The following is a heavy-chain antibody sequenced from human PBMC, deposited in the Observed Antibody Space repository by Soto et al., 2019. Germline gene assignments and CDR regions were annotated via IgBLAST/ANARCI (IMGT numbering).Heavy chain of an antibody. CDR2: IIPIFGTA. J-gene: IGHJ3*02. V-gene: IGHV1-69*12. Sequence: QVQLVQSGAEVKKPGSSVKVSCKASGGTFSSYAISWVRQAPGQGLEWMGGIIPIFGTANYAQKFQGRVTITADESTSTAYMELSSLISEDMAVYYCARDGKELTIGDAFDIWGKGTMVTVSS. D-gene: IGHD3-10*01. CDR1: GGTFSSYA. CDR3: ARDGKELTIGDAFDI.